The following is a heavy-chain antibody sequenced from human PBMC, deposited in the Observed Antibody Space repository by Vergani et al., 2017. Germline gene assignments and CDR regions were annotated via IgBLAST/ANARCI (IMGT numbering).Heavy chain of an antibody. CDR1: GFTFSDYV. V-gene: IGHV3-33*06. J-gene: IGHJ4*02. CDR2: IWHDGSNE. D-gene: IGHD3-3*01. Sequence: VQLLESGGGLVQPGGSLRLSCATSGFTFSDYVMHWVRQAPGKGLEWVAGIWHDGSNEKYADSVQGRFTISRDNSKNTLYLQMNSLRAEDTAVYYCAKKGGYDFWSDQYFFDFWGQGTLVTVSS. CDR3: AKKGGYDFWSDQYFFDF.